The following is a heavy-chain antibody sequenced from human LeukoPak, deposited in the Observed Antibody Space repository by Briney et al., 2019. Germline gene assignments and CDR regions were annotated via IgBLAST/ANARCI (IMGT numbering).Heavy chain of an antibody. Sequence: ASVKVSCKASGYTFTSYGISWVRQTPGQGLEWMGWISAYNGNTNYAQKLQGRVTMTTDTCTSTAYMELRSLRSEDTAVYYCAREKKSSGWSNWGQGTLVTVSS. J-gene: IGHJ4*02. CDR3: AREKKSSGWSN. V-gene: IGHV1-18*01. CDR1: GYTFTSYG. CDR2: ISAYNGNT. D-gene: IGHD6-19*01.